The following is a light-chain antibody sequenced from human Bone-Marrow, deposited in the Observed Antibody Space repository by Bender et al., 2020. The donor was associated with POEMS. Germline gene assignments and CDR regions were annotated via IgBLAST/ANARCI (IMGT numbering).Light chain of an antibody. CDR3: SSYRGFNNFL. Sequence: QSALTQPPSASGSPGQSVTISCTGTSSDIGGFNYVSWYQQHPGKAPKIIIFEVNTRPSGVYDRFSGHKSGNAASLTVSGLQAEDEAAYYCSSYRGFNNFLLGGGPKLTVL. J-gene: IGLJ2*01. V-gene: IGLV2-8*01. CDR2: EVN. CDR1: SSDIGGFNY.